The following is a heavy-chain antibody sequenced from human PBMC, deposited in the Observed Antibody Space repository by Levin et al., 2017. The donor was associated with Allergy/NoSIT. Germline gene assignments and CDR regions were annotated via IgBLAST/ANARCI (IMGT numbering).Heavy chain of an antibody. J-gene: IGHJ6*03. CDR1: GYSFTTYW. CDR2: IWPADSDT. CDR3: ARQVSFTDYFYYMDV. D-gene: IGHD2-8*02. V-gene: IGHV5-51*01. Sequence: GESLKISCRASGYSFTTYWIAWVRQMPGQGLEWMGIIWPADSDTRYNPSFQGQVTFSADKSIDTAYLHWSSLKASDPAMYYCARQVSFTDYFYYMDVWGTGTAVTVSS.